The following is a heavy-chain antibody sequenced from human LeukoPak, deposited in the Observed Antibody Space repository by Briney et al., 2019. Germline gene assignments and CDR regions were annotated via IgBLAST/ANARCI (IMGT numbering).Heavy chain of an antibody. D-gene: IGHD6-25*01. CDR2: INPRGGST. CDR3: ARAGISAATADY. Sequence: GASVKVSCKASGYTFTSYYMHWVRQAPGQGPEWMGIINPRGGSTDYAQKFQGRVTMTSDTSTSTVYMELNSLTSDDTAVYFCARAGISAATADYWGQGTLVTVSS. J-gene: IGHJ4*02. CDR1: GYTFTSYY. V-gene: IGHV1-46*01.